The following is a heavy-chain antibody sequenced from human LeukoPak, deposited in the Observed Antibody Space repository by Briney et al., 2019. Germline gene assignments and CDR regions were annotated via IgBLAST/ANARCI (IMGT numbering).Heavy chain of an antibody. CDR3: AKDVRMVVVSAAGGFDS. J-gene: IGHJ4*02. CDR2: ISGSGITT. V-gene: IGHV3-23*01. CDR1: GFTFSSYA. Sequence: GGSLRLSCAASGFTFSSYAMSWVRQAPGKGLEWVAAISGSGITTYYADPVKGRFAISRDNSKTTLHLKMNTLRSEDTAVYYCAKDVRMVVVSAAGGFDSWGQGTLVTVSS. D-gene: IGHD2-2*01.